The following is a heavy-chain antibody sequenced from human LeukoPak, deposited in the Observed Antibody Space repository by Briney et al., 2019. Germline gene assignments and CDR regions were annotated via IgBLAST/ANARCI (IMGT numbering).Heavy chain of an antibody. J-gene: IGHJ4*02. CDR3: ASSSWHYDSRGYSPPYFDY. CDR1: GGTFSSYT. Sequence: GASVKVSCKASGGTFSSYTISWVRQAPGQGLEWMGRIIPILGIANYAQKFQGRVTITADKSTSTAYMELSSLRSEDTAVYYCASSSWHYDSRGYSPPYFDYWGQGTLVTVSS. CDR2: IIPILGIA. D-gene: IGHD3-22*01. V-gene: IGHV1-69*02.